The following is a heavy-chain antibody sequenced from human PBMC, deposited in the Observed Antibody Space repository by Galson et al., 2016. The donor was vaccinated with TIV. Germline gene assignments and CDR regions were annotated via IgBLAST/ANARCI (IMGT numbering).Heavy chain of an antibody. D-gene: IGHD6-6*01. CDR2: IIPIFGTA. CDR1: GGTFRSYV. CDR3: RRPSSSADYGRDV. Sequence: SVKVSCKASGGTFRSYVISWVRQAPGQGLEWMGGIIPIFGTATYAQKFQDRVTITADESTSTAYLELNSLNSDDTAVYYCRRPSSSADYGRDVWGQGTTVTVSS. V-gene: IGHV1-69*13. J-gene: IGHJ6*02.